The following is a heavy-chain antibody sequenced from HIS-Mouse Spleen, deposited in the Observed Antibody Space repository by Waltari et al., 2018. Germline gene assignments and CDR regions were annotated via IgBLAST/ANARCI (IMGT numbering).Heavy chain of an antibody. CDR3: AHPAMSKGEGLFDY. V-gene: IGHV2-5*01. J-gene: IGHJ4*02. D-gene: IGHD3-10*01. Sequence: QITLKESGPTLVKPTQTLTLTCTFSGFSLSTSGVGVGWIRQPPGKALEWLALIYWNDGNSYSPPLKSRLTITQDTSKTQVVLTMTNMDPVDTATYYCAHPAMSKGEGLFDYLGQGTLVTVSS. CDR1: GFSLSTSGVG. CDR2: IYWNDGN.